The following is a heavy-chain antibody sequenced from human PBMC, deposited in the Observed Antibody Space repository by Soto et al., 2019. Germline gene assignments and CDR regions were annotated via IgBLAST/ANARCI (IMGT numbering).Heavy chain of an antibody. Sequence: VSAKGYWRKSGYSNTLYGCGCVRPENGQGLEGMAWTSADNGDTNYAPKLQGRVTLNTDTSTGTAYMELRSLRSDDTAVYYCACDERGTCTSSSCYSFDFWVQGTLV. V-gene: IGHV1-18*04. D-gene: IGHD2-2*01. J-gene: IGHJ4*02. CDR2: TSADNGDT. CDR3: ACDERGTCTSSSCYSFDF. CDR1: GYSNTLYG.